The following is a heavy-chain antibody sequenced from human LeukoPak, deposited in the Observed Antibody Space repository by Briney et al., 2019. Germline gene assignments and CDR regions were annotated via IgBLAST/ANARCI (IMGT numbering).Heavy chain of an antibody. J-gene: IGHJ5*02. V-gene: IGHV4-34*01. D-gene: IGHD3-3*01. Sequence: SETLSLTCAVYGGSFSGYYWSWIRQPPGKGLEWIGEINHSGGTNYNPSLKSRVTISVDTSKNQFSLKLSSVTAADTAVYYCARRDLSWFDPWGQGTLVTVSS. CDR3: ARRDLSWFDP. CDR1: GGSFSGYY. CDR2: INHSGGT.